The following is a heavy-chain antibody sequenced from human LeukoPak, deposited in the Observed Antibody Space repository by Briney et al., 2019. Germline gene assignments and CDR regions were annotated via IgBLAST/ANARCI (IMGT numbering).Heavy chain of an antibody. CDR1: GGSFSGYY. CDR2: INHSGST. Sequence: SETLSLTCAVYGGSFSGYYWTWLRQPPGKGLEWIGEINHSGSTNYNPSLKSRVTISVDTSKNQFSLKLSSVTAADTAVYYCARDIIAAAGTLGYWGQGTLVTVSS. V-gene: IGHV4-34*01. CDR3: ARDIIAAAGTLGY. J-gene: IGHJ4*02. D-gene: IGHD6-13*01.